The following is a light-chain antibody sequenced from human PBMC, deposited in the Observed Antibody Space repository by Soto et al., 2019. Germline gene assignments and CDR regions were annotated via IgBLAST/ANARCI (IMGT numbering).Light chain of an antibody. V-gene: IGKV1-5*01. CDR2: DAS. Sequence: PHSPGALSLARGESATLSSRASQSISSWLAWYQQKPGKAPKLLIYDASSLESGVPSRFSGSGSGTEFTLTISSLQPDDFATYYCQHYNSHRTFGPGTKVNIK. CDR3: QHYNSHRT. J-gene: IGKJ1*01. CDR1: QSISSW.